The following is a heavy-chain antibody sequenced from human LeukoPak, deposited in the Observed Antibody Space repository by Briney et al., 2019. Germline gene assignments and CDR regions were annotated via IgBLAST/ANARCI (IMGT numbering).Heavy chain of an antibody. V-gene: IGHV3-23*01. CDR2: IIGSGGST. CDR3: AKDTRSIAAAVGY. J-gene: IGHJ4*02. CDR1: GFAFISYA. Sequence: GGSLRLSCAASGFAFISYAMSWGRRAPGKGGEWVSAIIGSGGSTYYADSVKGRFTISRDNSKKKLYLQMNSLRAEDTAVYYCAKDTRSIAAAVGYWGQGTLVTVSS. D-gene: IGHD6-13*01.